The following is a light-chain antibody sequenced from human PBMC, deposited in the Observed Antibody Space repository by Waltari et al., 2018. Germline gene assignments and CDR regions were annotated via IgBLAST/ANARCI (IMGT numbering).Light chain of an antibody. CDR2: HVT. CDR1: SSDVGGYNY. V-gene: IGLV2-14*01. CDR3: SSYTGTSVVG. J-gene: IGLJ2*01. Sequence: QSALTQPASVSGSPGQSITISCTGTSSDVGGYNYVSWYQQHPGKAPKLMIYHVTARPSGVSDRFSGSKSGNTASLTISGLQAEDEADYYCSSYTGTSVVGFGGGTKLTVL.